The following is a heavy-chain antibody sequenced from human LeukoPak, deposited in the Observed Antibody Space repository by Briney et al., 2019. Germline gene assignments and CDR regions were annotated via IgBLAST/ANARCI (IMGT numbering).Heavy chain of an antibody. V-gene: IGHV3-30*03. D-gene: IGHD6-19*01. Sequence: PGGSLRLSCAASGFTFSSYGMHWVRQAPGKGLEWVAVISYDGSNKYYADSVKGRFTISRDSAKNTLYLQMNSLRAEDTAVYYCVRALHGWYSGYFDYWGQGTLVTVSS. CDR3: VRALHGWYSGYFDY. J-gene: IGHJ4*02. CDR1: GFTFSSYG. CDR2: ISYDGSNK.